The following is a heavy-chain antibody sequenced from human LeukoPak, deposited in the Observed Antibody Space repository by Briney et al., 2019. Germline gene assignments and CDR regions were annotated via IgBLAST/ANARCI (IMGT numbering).Heavy chain of an antibody. CDR2: IYYSGST. CDR1: GGSISSSSYY. D-gene: IGHD1-26*01. Sequence: PSETLSLTCTVSGGSISSSSYYWGWIRQPPGKGLEWIGSIYYSGSTYYNPSLKSRVTISVDTSKNQFSLKLTSVTAADAAVYYCARSGPTDSSFDYWGQGTLVTVSS. V-gene: IGHV4-39*07. J-gene: IGHJ4*02. CDR3: ARSGPTDSSFDY.